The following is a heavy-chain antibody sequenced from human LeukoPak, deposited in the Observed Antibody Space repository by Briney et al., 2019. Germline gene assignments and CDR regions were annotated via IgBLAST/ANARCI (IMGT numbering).Heavy chain of an antibody. J-gene: IGHJ4*02. CDR2: IIPIFGTA. Sequence: ASVKVSCKASEHSFASYDFNWVRQATGQGPEWMGGIIPIFGTANYAQKFQGRVTITADESTSTAYMELSSLRSEDTAVYYCARKRIAAAGRYYFDYWGQGTLVTVSS. CDR1: EHSFASYD. V-gene: IGHV1-69*13. CDR3: ARKRIAAAGRYYFDY. D-gene: IGHD6-13*01.